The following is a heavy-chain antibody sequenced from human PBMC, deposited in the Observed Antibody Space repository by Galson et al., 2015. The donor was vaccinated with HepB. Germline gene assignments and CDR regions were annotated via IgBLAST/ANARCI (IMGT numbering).Heavy chain of an antibody. CDR3: TTMRGVVPAAIRTN. J-gene: IGHJ4*02. Sequence: SLRLSCAASGFTFSNAWMNWVRQAPGKGLEWVGRIKSKTDGGTTDYAAPVKGRFTISRDDSKNTLYLQMNSLKTEDTAVYYCTTMRGVVPAAIRTNWGQGTLVTVSS. CDR2: IKSKTDGGTT. D-gene: IGHD2-2*01. V-gene: IGHV3-15*07. CDR1: GFTFSNAW.